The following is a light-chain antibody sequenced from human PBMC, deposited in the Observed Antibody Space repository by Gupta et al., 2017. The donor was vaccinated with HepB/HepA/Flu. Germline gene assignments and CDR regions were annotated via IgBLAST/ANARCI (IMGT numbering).Light chain of an antibody. V-gene: IGLV2-23*02. J-gene: IGLJ2*01. Sequence: QSALTQPASVPGSPGQSITISCTGTLSDVGSYDLVSWYQHHPGKAPKLMIYEVSKWPSGVSNRFSGSKSGNTASLTISGLQAEDEADYYCCSYAGSSTLIFGGGTKLTVL. CDR2: EVS. CDR1: LSDVGSYDL. CDR3: CSYAGSSTLI.